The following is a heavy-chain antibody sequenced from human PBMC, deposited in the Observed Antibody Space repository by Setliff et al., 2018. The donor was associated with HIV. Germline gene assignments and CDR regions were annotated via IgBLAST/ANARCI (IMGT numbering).Heavy chain of an antibody. Sequence: ASVKVSCKASGYTFTGYYVHWVRQAPGQGLEWVGRINPNSGDTNYAQKFQGRVTMTRDTSISTAYMELSRLRSDDTAVYYCARRGRQQSDAFDICGQGTMVTVSS. CDR2: INPNSGDT. V-gene: IGHV1-2*06. CDR3: ARRGRQQSDAFDI. D-gene: IGHD6-13*01. J-gene: IGHJ3*02. CDR1: GYTFTGYY.